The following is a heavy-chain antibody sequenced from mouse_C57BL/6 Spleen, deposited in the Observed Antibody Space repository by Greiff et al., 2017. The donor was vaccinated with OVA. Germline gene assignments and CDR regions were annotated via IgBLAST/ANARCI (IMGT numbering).Heavy chain of an antibody. J-gene: IGHJ3*01. CDR1: GYTFTSYW. CDR3: SRPAQYSNTPAAY. Sequence: QVQLQQPGAELVKPGASVKLSCKASGYTFTSYWMHWVKQRPGQGLEWIGMIHPNSGSTNYNEKFKSKATLTVDKSSSTAYMQLSSLISEDSAVYYCSRPAQYSNTPAAYWGQGTLVTVSA. CDR2: IHPNSGST. V-gene: IGHV1-64*01. D-gene: IGHD2-5*01.